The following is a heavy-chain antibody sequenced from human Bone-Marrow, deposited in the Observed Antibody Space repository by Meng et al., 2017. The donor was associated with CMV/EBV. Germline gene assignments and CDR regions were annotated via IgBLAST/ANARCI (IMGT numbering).Heavy chain of an antibody. V-gene: IGHV1-18*01. J-gene: IGHJ4*02. CDR1: GYTFKTYG. CDR3: ARDAGNGRLTVDY. Sequence: ELTALVVTLKVSSTASGYTFKTYGSSWFRQAPGQGLGWMGWISGDHGNTNYAQNFQDRVSMTTDTSTSTVYMELSSLRSDDTAVYYCARDAGNGRLTVDYWGQGTLVTVSS. D-gene: IGHD6-13*01. CDR2: ISGDHGNT.